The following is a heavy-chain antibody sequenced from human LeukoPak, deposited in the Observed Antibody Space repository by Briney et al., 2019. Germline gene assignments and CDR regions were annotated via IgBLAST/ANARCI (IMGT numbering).Heavy chain of an antibody. Sequence: PSETLSLTCTVSGGSISSYYWSWIRQPPGKGLEWIGRIYTSGSTYYNPSLKSRVTISVDTSKNQFSLKLSSVTAADTAVYYCARQLLSPQYYFDYWGQGTLVTVSS. CDR3: ARQLLSPQYYFDY. V-gene: IGHV4-4*07. D-gene: IGHD2-2*01. J-gene: IGHJ4*02. CDR2: IYTSGST. CDR1: GGSISSYY.